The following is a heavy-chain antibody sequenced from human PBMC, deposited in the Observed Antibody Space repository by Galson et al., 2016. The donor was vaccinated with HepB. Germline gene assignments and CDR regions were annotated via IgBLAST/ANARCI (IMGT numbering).Heavy chain of an antibody. Sequence: SLRLSCAVSGLRFSDLWMDWVRQAPGKRLEWVANIKGDGSLKFYVDSVRGRFTISRDNAKNSVYLQMNSLTVEDTGVYYCAREGIGDYFDWGQGTLVTVSS. J-gene: IGHJ4*02. CDR1: GLRFSDLW. D-gene: IGHD2-21*01. CDR2: IKGDGSLK. CDR3: AREGIGDYFD. V-gene: IGHV3-7*01.